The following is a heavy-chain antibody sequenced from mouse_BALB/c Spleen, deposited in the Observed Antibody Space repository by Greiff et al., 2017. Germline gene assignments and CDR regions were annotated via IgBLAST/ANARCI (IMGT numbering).Heavy chain of an antibody. V-gene: IGHV5-6-5*01. D-gene: IGHD2-2*01. J-gene: IGHJ4*01. CDR1: GFTFSSYA. CDR3: ARYGYDDDYAMDY. CDR2: ISSGGST. Sequence: EVKVEESGGGLVKPGGSLKLSCAASGFTFSSYAMSWVRQTPEKRLEWVASISSGGSTYYPDSVKGRFTISRDNARNILYLQMSSLRSEDTAMYYCARYGYDDDYAMDYWGQGTSVTVSS.